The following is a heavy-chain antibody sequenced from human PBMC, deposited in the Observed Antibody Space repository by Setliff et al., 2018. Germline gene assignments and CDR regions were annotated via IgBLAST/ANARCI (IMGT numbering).Heavy chain of an antibody. Sequence: SETLSLTCNVSGVSFNSTTFYWAWIRQSPGKGLEWIGSVSFFGSAYYNPSLQSRGAISLDTSRNQFSLELSSVTAADTAVYYCARDPGVHSGTWCLDSWGQGTQVTVSS. D-gene: IGHD2-8*01. V-gene: IGHV4-39*07. J-gene: IGHJ4*02. CDR2: VSFFGSA. CDR3: ARDPGVHSGTWCLDS. CDR1: GVSFNSTTFY.